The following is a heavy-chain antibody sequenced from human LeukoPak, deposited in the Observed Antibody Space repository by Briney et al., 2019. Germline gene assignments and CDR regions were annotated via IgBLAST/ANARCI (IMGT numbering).Heavy chain of an antibody. CDR2: IKQDRSEK. J-gene: IGHJ5*02. Sequence: PGGSLRLSCAASGFTFSSYWMSWVRQAPGKGLEWVASIKQDRSEKYYVHTVKGRFTISRDNAKNSLYLQMNSLRAEDTALYYCARAPGEGWFDPWGQGTLVTVSS. CDR1: GFTFSSYW. CDR3: ARAPGEGWFDP. V-gene: IGHV3-7*01. D-gene: IGHD4-17*01.